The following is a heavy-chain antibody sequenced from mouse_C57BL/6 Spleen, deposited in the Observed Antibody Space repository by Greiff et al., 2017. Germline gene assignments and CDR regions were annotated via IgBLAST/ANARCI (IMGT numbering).Heavy chain of an antibody. CDR1: GYTFTSYW. Sequence: QVQLQQPGAELVKPGASVKLSCKASGYTFTSYWMHWVKQRPGQGLEWIGMIHPNSGSTNYNEKFKSKATLTVDKSSSTAYMQLSSLTSEDSAVYYCARDYYGEGYFDVWGTGTTVTVSS. CDR2: IHPNSGST. V-gene: IGHV1-64*01. D-gene: IGHD2-13*01. CDR3: ARDYYGEGYFDV. J-gene: IGHJ1*03.